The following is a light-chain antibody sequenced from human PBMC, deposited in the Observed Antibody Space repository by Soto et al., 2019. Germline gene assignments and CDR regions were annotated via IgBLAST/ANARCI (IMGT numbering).Light chain of an antibody. V-gene: IGKV1-27*01. CDR2: AAS. CDR1: QGISDY. CDR3: HSRA. J-gene: IGKJ5*01. Sequence: DIQMTQSPSSLSASVGDRVTITCRASQGISDYLAWYQQKPGKVPKLLIYAASTLQSGVPSRFSGSGSGTEFTLTISRLQPDDFATYFCHSRAFGQGTRLEIK.